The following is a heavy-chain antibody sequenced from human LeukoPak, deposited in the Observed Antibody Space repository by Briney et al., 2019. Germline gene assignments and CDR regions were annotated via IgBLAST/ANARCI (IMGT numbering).Heavy chain of an antibody. D-gene: IGHD3-3*01. CDR3: ASLLYYDFWSGYYVPY. CDR1: GGSISSSSYY. J-gene: IGHJ4*02. V-gene: IGHV4-39*01. CDR2: IYYSGSP. Sequence: PSETLSLTCTVSGGSISSSSYYWGWLRQPPGKGLEWIGTIYYSGSPYYNPSLKSRVTISVDTSKNQFSLKLSSVTAADTAVCYCASLLYYDFWSGYYVPYWGQGTLVTVSS.